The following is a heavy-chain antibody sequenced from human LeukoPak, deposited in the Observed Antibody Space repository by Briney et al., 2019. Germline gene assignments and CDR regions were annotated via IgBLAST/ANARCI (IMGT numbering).Heavy chain of an antibody. CDR3: AKMGCTGTICYANY. J-gene: IGHJ4*02. Sequence: HTGGSLRLSCAASGFTFSDYAMTWVRQTPGKGLEWVSVISGSGDSTDYADSMKGRFTISRDNSKNTLYLQMNSLRAEDTALYYCAKMGCTGTICYANYWGQGTLVTVSS. D-gene: IGHD2-2*01. CDR2: ISGSGDST. V-gene: IGHV3-23*01. CDR1: GFTFSDYA.